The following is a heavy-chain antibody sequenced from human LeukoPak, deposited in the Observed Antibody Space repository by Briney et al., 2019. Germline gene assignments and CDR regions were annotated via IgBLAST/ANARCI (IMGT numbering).Heavy chain of an antibody. CDR3: ARDLHYYDSSGYYLFDY. CDR2: ISYDGSNK. V-gene: IGHV3-30*03. D-gene: IGHD3-22*01. J-gene: IGHJ4*02. CDR1: GFTFSSYG. Sequence: PGGSLRLSCAASGFTFSSYGMHWVCQAPGKGLEWVAVISYDGSNKYYADSVKGRFTISRDNAKNSLYLQMNSLRAEDTAVYYCARDLHYYDSSGYYLFDYWGQGTLVTVSS.